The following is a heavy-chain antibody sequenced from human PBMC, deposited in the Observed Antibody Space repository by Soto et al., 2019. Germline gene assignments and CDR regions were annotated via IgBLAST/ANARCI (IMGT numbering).Heavy chain of an antibody. J-gene: IGHJ6*02. CDR1: GFSLSNNG. Sequence: GGSLRLSCAASGFSLSNNGMHWVRQAPGKGLEWVAVISYDGNNKYYADSVKGRFTISRDNSKNTVYLEMNNLRAEDTAMYYCAKGGSGNYLTYYYYYGMAVWGQGTTVTVSS. V-gene: IGHV3-30*18. CDR3: AKGGSGNYLTYYYYYGMAV. D-gene: IGHD3-22*01. CDR2: ISYDGNNK.